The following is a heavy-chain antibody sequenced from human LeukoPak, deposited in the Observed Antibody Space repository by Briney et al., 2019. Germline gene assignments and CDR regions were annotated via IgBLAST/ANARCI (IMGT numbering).Heavy chain of an antibody. J-gene: IGHJ3*02. CDR2: IYTSGST. CDR1: GGSISSYY. Sequence: SETLSLTCTVSGGSISSYYWSWIRQPAGKGLEWIGRIYTSGSTYYNPSLKSRVTISVDTSKNQFSLKLSSVTAADTAVYYCARVDSSGYYYVALGAFDIWGQGTMVTVSS. CDR3: ARVDSSGYYYVALGAFDI. V-gene: IGHV4-4*07. D-gene: IGHD3-22*01.